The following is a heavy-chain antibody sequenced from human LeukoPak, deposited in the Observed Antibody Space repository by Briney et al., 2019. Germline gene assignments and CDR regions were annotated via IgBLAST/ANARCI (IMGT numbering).Heavy chain of an antibody. CDR3: AKVDCGGDCSHFDS. CDR1: GFTFSTYG. CDR2: IWFDGSNR. J-gene: IGHJ4*02. D-gene: IGHD2-21*02. V-gene: IGHV3-33*06. Sequence: GGSLRLSCTASGFTFSTYGMQWVRQAPGKGLEWVALIWFDGSNRYYADSVKGRFTISRDNYKNTVYQQMNSLRAGDTAVYYCAKVDCGGDCSHFDSWGQGTLVTVSP.